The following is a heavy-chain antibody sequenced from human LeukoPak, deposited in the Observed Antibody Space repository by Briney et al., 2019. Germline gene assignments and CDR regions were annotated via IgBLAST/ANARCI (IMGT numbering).Heavy chain of an antibody. J-gene: IGHJ6*02. D-gene: IGHD3-16*01. V-gene: IGHV3-23*01. CDR1: AFTFSSFG. Sequence: GGSLRLSCAASAFTFSSFGMSWVRQAPGKGLEWVSAISGSGGKTYYADSVKGRFTISRDNSKNTLYLQMNSLRVEDTAVYYCAKGFTFGVYSMDVWGQGTTVTVSS. CDR2: ISGSGGKT. CDR3: AKGFTFGVYSMDV.